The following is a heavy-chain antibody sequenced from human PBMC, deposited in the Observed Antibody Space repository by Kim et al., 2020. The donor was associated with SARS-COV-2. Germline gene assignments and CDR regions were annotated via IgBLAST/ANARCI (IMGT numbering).Heavy chain of an antibody. J-gene: IGHJ4*02. CDR3: AKGDFGTLYYGSENDH. Sequence: DSVKGRFSSSKDNSKNTLNLQMTNLRAEDTAVYYCAKGDFGTLYYGSENDHWGQGTLVTVSS. V-gene: IGHV3-23*01. D-gene: IGHD3-10*01.